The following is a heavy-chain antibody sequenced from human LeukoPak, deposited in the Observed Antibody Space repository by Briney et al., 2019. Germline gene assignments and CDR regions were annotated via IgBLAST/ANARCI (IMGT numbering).Heavy chain of an antibody. CDR2: ISGSGEDT. D-gene: IGHD2-15*01. Sequence: QPGGSLRLSCVASGFRFSIYTMTWFRQAPGKGLEWVSSISGSGEDTHFADSVKGRFTVSRDNSRNTLFLQMDSLRVEDTAVYHCAKAKGGLWGQGTLVTVSS. CDR3: AKAKGGL. CDR1: GFRFSIYT. J-gene: IGHJ4*02. V-gene: IGHV3-23*01.